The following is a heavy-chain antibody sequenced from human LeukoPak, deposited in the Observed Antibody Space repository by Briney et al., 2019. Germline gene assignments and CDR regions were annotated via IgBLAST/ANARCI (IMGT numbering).Heavy chain of an antibody. Sequence: PSETLSLTCTVSGGSISSGDYYWSWIRQPPGKGLVWIGYIYYSGSTCYNPSLKSRVTISVDTSKNQFSLKLSSVTAADTAVYYCARAATGGIAARPLDTFDIWGQGTMVTVSS. CDR1: GGSISSGDYY. J-gene: IGHJ3*02. CDR2: IYYSGST. CDR3: ARAATGGIAARPLDTFDI. D-gene: IGHD6-6*01. V-gene: IGHV4-30-4*01.